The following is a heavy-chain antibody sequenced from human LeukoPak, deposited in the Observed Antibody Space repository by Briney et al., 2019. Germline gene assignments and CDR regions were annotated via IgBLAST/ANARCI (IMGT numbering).Heavy chain of an antibody. D-gene: IGHD2-2*01. J-gene: IGHJ3*01. CDR3: ATEGYCSVTSCFN. CDR1: GFTFSSYS. CDR2: ISSRCSYI. V-gene: IGHV3-21*04. Sequence: GGSLRLSWAASGFTFSSYSMNWVRQAAGEGLEWVSSISSRCSYIYYADSVKGRFTISRDNSKNTLYLQMNSLRVDDTAVYYCATEGYCSVTSCFNWGQGTMVTVSS.